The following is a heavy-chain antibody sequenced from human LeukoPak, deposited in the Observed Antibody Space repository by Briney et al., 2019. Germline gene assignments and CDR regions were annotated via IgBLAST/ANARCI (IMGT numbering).Heavy chain of an antibody. CDR1: GYTLTDLP. Sequence: ASVKVSCKVSGYTLTDLPMHWVRQAPGQGLEWMGGFDPEDGETIYAQQFQGRVTMTEDTSTDTAYMDLSSLTSDDTAVYYCATDLAMVRGVIGGDDWGQGTLVAVSS. CDR3: ATDLAMVRGVIGGDD. D-gene: IGHD3-10*01. J-gene: IGHJ4*02. CDR2: FDPEDGET. V-gene: IGHV1-24*01.